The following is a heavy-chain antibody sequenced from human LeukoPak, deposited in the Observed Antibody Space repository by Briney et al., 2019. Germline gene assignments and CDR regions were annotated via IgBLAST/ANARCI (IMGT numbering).Heavy chain of an antibody. Sequence: SETLSLTCAVYGGSFSGYYWSWIRQPPGRGLEWIGALYYTRTPFYNPSLKSRVAISTDTSQNQFSLKLTSVTAADTAVYYCVRLTQAMYYDVFTHFDSWGQGTLVIVSS. CDR2: LYYTRTP. CDR1: GGSFSGYY. J-gene: IGHJ4*02. D-gene: IGHD3-9*01. CDR3: VRLTQAMYYDVFTHFDS. V-gene: IGHV4-34*01.